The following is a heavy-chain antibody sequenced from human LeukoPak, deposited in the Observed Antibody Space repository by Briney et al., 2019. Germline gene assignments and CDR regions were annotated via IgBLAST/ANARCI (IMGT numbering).Heavy chain of an antibody. CDR3: ARGGAAGDAFDL. Sequence: SETLPLTCTVSGGSISSYYWSWIRQPAGKGLEWIGRFYTSGSTNYNPSLTSRVTISLDKSKNQFSLKLTSVTAADTAIYYCARGGAAGDAFDLWGQGTMVTVSS. D-gene: IGHD1-14*01. J-gene: IGHJ3*01. CDR2: FYTSGST. CDR1: GGSISSYY. V-gene: IGHV4-4*07.